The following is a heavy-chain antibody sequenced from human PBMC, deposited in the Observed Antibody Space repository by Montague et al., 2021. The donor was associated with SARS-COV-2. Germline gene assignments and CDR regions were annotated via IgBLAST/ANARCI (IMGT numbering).Heavy chain of an antibody. V-gene: IGHV4-4*02. D-gene: IGHD6-19*01. J-gene: IGHJ4*02. Sequence: SETLSLTCAVSGGSISSSNWWSWVRQPPGKVLEWIGDNYHSGSTYYNSSLKSRVTISVDKSKNQFSLKLSSVTAADTAVYYCARDSSGWSRFDYWGQGTLVTASS. CDR1: GGSISSSNW. CDR3: ARDSSGWSRFDY. CDR2: NYHSGST.